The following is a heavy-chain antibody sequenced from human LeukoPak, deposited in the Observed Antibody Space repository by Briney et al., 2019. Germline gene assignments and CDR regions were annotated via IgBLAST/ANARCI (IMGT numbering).Heavy chain of an antibody. CDR3: ASPLEGGDY. V-gene: IGHV1-69*13. CDR1: GGTFCSYA. D-gene: IGHD1-1*01. CDR2: IIPIFGTA. J-gene: IGHJ4*02. Sequence: SVKVSCKASGGTFCSYAISWVRQAPGQGIEWMGGIIPIFGTANYAQKFQGRVTITADESTSTAYMELSSLRSEDTAVYYCASPLEGGDYWGQGTLVTVSS.